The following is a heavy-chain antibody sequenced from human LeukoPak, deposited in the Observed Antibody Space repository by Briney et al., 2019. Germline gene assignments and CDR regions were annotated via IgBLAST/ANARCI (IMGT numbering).Heavy chain of an antibody. CDR2: IYYSGST. Sequence: SQTLSLTCTVSGGSISSGGYCWSWIRQHPGKGLEWIGYIYYSGSTYYNPSLKSRVTISVDTSKNQFSLKLSSVTAADTAVYYCARGRYYGSGSYYYAFDIWGQGTMVTVSS. J-gene: IGHJ3*02. D-gene: IGHD3-10*01. CDR3: ARGRYYGSGSYYYAFDI. CDR1: GGSISSGGYC. V-gene: IGHV4-31*03.